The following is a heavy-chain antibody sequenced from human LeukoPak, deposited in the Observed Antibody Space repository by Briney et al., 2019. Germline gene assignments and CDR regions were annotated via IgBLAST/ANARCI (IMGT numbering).Heavy chain of an antibody. J-gene: IGHJ6*02. CDR3: ASRENYGYGMDV. Sequence: SETLSLTCTVSGGSISSGGYYRSWIRQHPGKGLEWIGYIYYSGSTYYNPSLKSRVTISVDTSKNQFSLKLSSVTAADTAVYYCASRENYGYGMDVWGQGTTVTVSS. V-gene: IGHV4-31*03. CDR1: GGSISSGGYY. CDR2: IYYSGST.